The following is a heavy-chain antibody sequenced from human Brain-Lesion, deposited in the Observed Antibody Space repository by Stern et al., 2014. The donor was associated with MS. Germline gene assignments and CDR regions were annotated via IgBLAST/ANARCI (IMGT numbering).Heavy chain of an antibody. J-gene: IGHJ5*01. CDR2: VNNDGRRT. CDR1: GFPSSNYR. V-gene: IGHV3-74*02. D-gene: IGHD3-10*01. Sequence: EVQLVESGGGLVQPGGSRRLSCAASGFPSSNYRMHWVRQAPGKGLGWVSRVNNDGRRTSYADSVKGRFTMSRDNAKNTLYLQMNSLRVEDTAIYYCARGERWFDSWGQGTLVTVSS. CDR3: ARGERWFDS.